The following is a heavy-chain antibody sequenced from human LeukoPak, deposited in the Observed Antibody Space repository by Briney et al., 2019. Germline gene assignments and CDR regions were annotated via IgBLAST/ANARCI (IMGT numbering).Heavy chain of an antibody. J-gene: IGHJ4*02. Sequence: ASVKVSCKASGYTFTSYDINWVRQATGQGLEWMGWMNPNSGNTGYAQKFQGRVTMTRNTSISTAYMELSSLRSEDTAVYYCARVNAVTGNSDYWGQGTLVTVSS. CDR1: GYTFTSYD. CDR3: ARVNAVTGNSDY. V-gene: IGHV1-8*01. D-gene: IGHD6-19*01. CDR2: MNPNSGNT.